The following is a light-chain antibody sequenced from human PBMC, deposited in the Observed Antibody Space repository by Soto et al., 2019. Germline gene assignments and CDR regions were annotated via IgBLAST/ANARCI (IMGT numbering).Light chain of an antibody. CDR1: QSVMSSH. Sequence: EIVLTQSPGTLSLSPGERATLSCRASQSVMSSHLAWYQQKPGQAPRLLMYDASSRATGIPDRFSGSGSGTDFTLTISRLEPEEFAVYYCQQYGTSPPNTFGQGTKLEIK. V-gene: IGKV3-20*01. CDR2: DAS. J-gene: IGKJ2*01. CDR3: QQYGTSPPNT.